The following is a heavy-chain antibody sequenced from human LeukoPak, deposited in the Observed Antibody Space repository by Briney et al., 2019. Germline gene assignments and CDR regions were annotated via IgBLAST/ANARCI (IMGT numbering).Heavy chain of an antibody. CDR3: ARSCSGGSCYRDY. D-gene: IGHD2-15*01. Sequence: SETLSLTCDVSGYSIANGYYWDWIRQPPGKGLEWIGSIYRTGSTDYYPSLKSRVTISVDTSKNQFSLKLSSVTAADTAVYYCARSCSGGSCYRDYWGQGTLVTVSS. J-gene: IGHJ4*02. CDR1: GYSIANGYY. CDR2: IYRTGST. V-gene: IGHV4-38-2*01.